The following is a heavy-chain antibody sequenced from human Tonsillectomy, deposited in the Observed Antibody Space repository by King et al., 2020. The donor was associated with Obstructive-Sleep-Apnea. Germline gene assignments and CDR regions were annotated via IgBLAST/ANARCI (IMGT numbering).Heavy chain of an antibody. CDR1: GGSISSYY. J-gene: IGHJ4*02. CDR2: IYYSGGT. CDR3: ARAGGGLNNFDY. Sequence: QLQESGPGLVKPSETLSLTCTVSGGSISSYYWSWIRQPPGKGLEWIGFIYYSGGTNYNPSLKSRVTISVDTSNNQFSLKLSSVTAADPAVYYCARAGGGLNNFDYWGQGILVTVSS. V-gene: IGHV4-59*01. D-gene: IGHD2-15*01.